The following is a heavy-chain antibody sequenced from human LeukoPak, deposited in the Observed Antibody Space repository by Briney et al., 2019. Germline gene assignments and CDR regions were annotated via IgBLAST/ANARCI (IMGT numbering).Heavy chain of an antibody. J-gene: IGHJ3*02. Sequence: GGSLRLSCAASGFTFSSYAMSWVRQAPGKGLEWVSAIGGSGGSTYYADSVKGRFTISRDNSKNTLYLQMNSLRAEDTAVYYCAKKGQMGSVFDIWGQGTMVTVSS. CDR3: AKKGQMGSVFDI. CDR2: IGGSGGST. D-gene: IGHD1-26*01. CDR1: GFTFSSYA. V-gene: IGHV3-23*01.